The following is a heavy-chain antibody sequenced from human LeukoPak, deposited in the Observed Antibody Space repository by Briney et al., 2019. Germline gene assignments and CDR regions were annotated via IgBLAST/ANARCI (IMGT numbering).Heavy chain of an antibody. CDR2: INPNSGGT. Sequence: GASVKVSCKASGYTFTGYYMHWVRQAPGQGLEWMGWINPNSGGTNYAQKFQGRVTMTRDTSISTAYMELSRLRSDDTAVYYCARDPYYYYDSSGYIPNWFDPWGQGTLVTVSS. CDR3: ARDPYYYYDSSGYIPNWFDP. D-gene: IGHD3-22*01. J-gene: IGHJ5*02. CDR1: GYTFTGYY. V-gene: IGHV1-2*02.